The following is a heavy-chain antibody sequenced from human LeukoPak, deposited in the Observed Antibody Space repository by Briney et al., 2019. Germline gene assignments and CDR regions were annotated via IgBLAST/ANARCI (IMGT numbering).Heavy chain of an antibody. J-gene: IGHJ6*03. Sequence: GGSLRLSCAASGFTVFSNYMSWVRQARGKALVWVSVIYSDGTTYYADSVQGRFTISRDNSKNTVYLQMKSLRAEDTAVYFCARERSYYYHYMDVWGKGTTVTVSS. V-gene: IGHV3-53*01. CDR1: GFTVFSNY. D-gene: IGHD3-10*01. CDR2: IYSDGTT. CDR3: ARERSYYYHYMDV.